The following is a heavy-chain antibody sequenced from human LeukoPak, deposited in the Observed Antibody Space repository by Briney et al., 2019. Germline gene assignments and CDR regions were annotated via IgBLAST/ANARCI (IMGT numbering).Heavy chain of an antibody. J-gene: IGHJ3*02. CDR3: ARSRAGNDFLSAFYAFDI. CDR2: INHSGST. CDR1: GGSLSSYY. D-gene: IGHD3-3*01. V-gene: IGHV4-34*01. Sequence: SETLSLTCAVYGGSLSSYYWSWIRQPPGKGLEWIGEINHSGSTNNNPSLKSRVTVLVDASKSQFSLKLSSVTAADSAVHYCARSRAGNDFLSAFYAFDIWGQGTMVTVSS.